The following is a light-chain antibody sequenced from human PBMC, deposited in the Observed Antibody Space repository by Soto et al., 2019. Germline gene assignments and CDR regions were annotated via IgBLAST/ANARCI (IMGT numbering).Light chain of an antibody. CDR3: QQYGSSPIT. Sequence: EIVLTQSPGTLSLSPGERATLSCRASQSVSSSWLAWYQQTPGQAPRLLIYDASGRATGSPDRFSGSGSGTDFTLTISRLEPEDFAVYYCQQYGSSPITFGQGTRLEIK. V-gene: IGKV3-20*01. J-gene: IGKJ5*01. CDR2: DAS. CDR1: QSVSSSW.